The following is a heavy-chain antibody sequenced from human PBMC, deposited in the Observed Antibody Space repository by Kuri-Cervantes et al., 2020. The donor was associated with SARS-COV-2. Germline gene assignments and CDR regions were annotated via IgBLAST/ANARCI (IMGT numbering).Heavy chain of an antibody. D-gene: IGHD2-2*01. CDR3: ARSAAAFYGMDV. Sequence: SETLSLTCGVYGGSFSNFHWNWVRQPPGKGLEWIGEINYSGTTNYNPSLKSRVTISVDTSKNQFSLNLTSVTAADTAVYYCARSAAAFYGMDVWGQGTTVTVSS. J-gene: IGHJ6*02. CDR1: GGSFSNFH. V-gene: IGHV4-34*01. CDR2: INYSGTT.